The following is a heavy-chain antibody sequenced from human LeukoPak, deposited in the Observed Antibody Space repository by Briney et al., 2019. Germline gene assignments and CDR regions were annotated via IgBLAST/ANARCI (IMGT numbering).Heavy chain of an antibody. CDR1: GGSISSYY. J-gene: IGHJ4*02. V-gene: IGHV4-39*01. D-gene: IGHD6-13*01. CDR2: IYYSGST. CDR3: ARADYSSSWCFDY. Sequence: PSETLSLTCTVSGGSISSYYWSWIRQPPGKGLEWIGSIYYSGSTYYNPSLKSRVTISVDTSKNQFSLKLSSVTAADTAVYYCARADYSSSWCFDYWGQGTLVTVSS.